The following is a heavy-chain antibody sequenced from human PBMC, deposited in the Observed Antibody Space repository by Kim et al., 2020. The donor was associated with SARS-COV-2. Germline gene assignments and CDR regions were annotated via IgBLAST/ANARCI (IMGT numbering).Heavy chain of an antibody. CDR3: VRGSGWAFDY. CDR2: ISIGNHNT. CDR1: GYTFINYV. J-gene: IGHJ4*02. Sequence: ASVKVSCKASGYTFINYVMHWVRQAPGQRPEWMGLISIGNHNTKYSQKFQGRVTITRDTSASTAYMELTSLRPEDTAMYYCVRGSGWAFDYWGQGTLVTVAS. V-gene: IGHV1-3*04. D-gene: IGHD6-19*01.